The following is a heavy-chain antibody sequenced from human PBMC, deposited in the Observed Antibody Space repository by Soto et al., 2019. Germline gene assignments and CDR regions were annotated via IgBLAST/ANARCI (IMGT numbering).Heavy chain of an antibody. Sequence: QVQLVQSGAEVKKPGASVKVSCKASGYTFTGYYMHWVRHAPGQGLEWMGWINPNSGGTNYAQKFQGWVTMTRDTSISTAYMELSRLRSDDTAVYYCAREVGYCSGGSCPDAFDIWGQGTMVTVSS. CDR3: AREVGYCSGGSCPDAFDI. V-gene: IGHV1-2*04. D-gene: IGHD2-15*01. CDR2: INPNSGGT. J-gene: IGHJ3*02. CDR1: GYTFTGYY.